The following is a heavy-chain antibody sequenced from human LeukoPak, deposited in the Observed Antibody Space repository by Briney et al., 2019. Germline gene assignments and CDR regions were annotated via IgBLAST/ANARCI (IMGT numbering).Heavy chain of an antibody. D-gene: IGHD3-16*02. Sequence: ASVKVSCKTSGYTFSSFGITWVRQAPGQGLERMGWISAYNGNTNYAEKLRGRVTMTTDRSTATANMELRSLTSDDTAMYYCARDPFYDTVGGSYRPLDYWGQGPPITVSS. CDR1: GYTFSSFG. CDR2: ISAYNGNT. J-gene: IGHJ4*02. V-gene: IGHV1-18*01. CDR3: ARDPFYDTVGGSYRPLDY.